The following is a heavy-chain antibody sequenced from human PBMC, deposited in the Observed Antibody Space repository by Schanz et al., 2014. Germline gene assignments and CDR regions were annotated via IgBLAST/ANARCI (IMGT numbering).Heavy chain of an antibody. J-gene: IGHJ4*02. CDR3: ARDRRLFDRDDLYYFDS. Sequence: QIQLVQSGPEVKKPGATVKVSCKASGYIFINSGISWVRQAPGQGLEWMGWISVYNHNKEYDQKFQGRVTMTTDTSTSTAYMALTDRRSDDTAVYYCARDRRLFDRDDLYYFDSWGQGTLVTVSS. CDR1: GYIFINSG. CDR2: ISVYNHNK. D-gene: IGHD3-10*02. V-gene: IGHV1-18*01.